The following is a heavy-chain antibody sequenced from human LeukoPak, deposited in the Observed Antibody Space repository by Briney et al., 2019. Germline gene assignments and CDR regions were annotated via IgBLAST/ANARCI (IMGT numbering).Heavy chain of an antibody. J-gene: IGHJ5*02. Sequence: PSETLSLTCTVSGGSISSYYWSWIRQPPGKGLEWIGYIYYSGSTNYNPSLKSRVTISVDTSKNQFSLKLSSVTAADMAVYYCAREAHYYDSSGYYINWFDPWGQGTLVTVSS. V-gene: IGHV4-59*01. CDR1: GGSISSYY. D-gene: IGHD3-22*01. CDR2: IYYSGST. CDR3: AREAHYYDSSGYYINWFDP.